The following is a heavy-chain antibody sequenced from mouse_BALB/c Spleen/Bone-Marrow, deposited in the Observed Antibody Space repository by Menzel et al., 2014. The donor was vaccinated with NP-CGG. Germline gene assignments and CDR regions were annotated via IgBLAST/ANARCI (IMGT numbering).Heavy chain of an antibody. CDR1: GFTFTDYY. V-gene: IGHV7-3*02. Sequence: EVKLVESGGGLVQPGGSLRLSCATSGFTFTDYYMSWVRQPPGKALEWLGFIRNKANGYTTEYSASVKGRFTISRDNSQSILYLQMDTLRAEDSATYYCARDIGLRLRFAYWGQGTLVTASA. D-gene: IGHD1-2*01. CDR2: IRNKANGYTT. J-gene: IGHJ3*01. CDR3: ARDIGLRLRFAY.